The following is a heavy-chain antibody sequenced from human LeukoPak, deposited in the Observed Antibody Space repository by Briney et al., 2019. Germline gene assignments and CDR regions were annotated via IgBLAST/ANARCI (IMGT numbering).Heavy chain of an antibody. CDR3: AKSWIFGVVPIPRWFDP. Sequence: TGGSLRLSCAASGFTFSSYAMSWVRQAPGKGLEWVSAISGSGGSTYYADSVKGRFTISRDNSKNTLYLQMNSLGAEDTAVYYCAKSWIFGVVPIPRWFDPWGQGTLVTVSS. D-gene: IGHD3-3*01. J-gene: IGHJ5*02. V-gene: IGHV3-23*01. CDR2: ISGSGGST. CDR1: GFTFSSYA.